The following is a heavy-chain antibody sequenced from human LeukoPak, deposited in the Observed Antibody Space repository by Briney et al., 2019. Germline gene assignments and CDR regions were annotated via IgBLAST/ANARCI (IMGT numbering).Heavy chain of an antibody. Sequence: KPSETLSLTCTVSGGSISSYYWSWIRQPPGKGLEWIGYIYYSGGTNYNPSLKSRVTISIDTSKNQFSLKLSSVTAADTAVYYCARPSNYDILTGYFSGFDLWGRGTLVTVSS. CDR1: GGSISSYY. V-gene: IGHV4-59*08. CDR3: ARPSNYDILTGYFSGFDL. D-gene: IGHD3-9*01. CDR2: IYYSGGT. J-gene: IGHJ2*01.